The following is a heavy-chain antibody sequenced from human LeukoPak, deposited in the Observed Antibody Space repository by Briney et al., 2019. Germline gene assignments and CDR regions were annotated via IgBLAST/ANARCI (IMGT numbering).Heavy chain of an antibody. CDR3: ARDLGIAPTF. CDR2: INKDGSGT. Sequence: GGSLRLSCAASGFTFSNYFMGWVRQAPGKGLEWVANINKDGSGTSYADSVKGRFTISRDNAKNSLYLQMNSLRAEDTAVYCCARDLGIAPTFGGQGTLVTVSS. V-gene: IGHV3-7*01. J-gene: IGHJ4*02. CDR1: GFTFSNYF. D-gene: IGHD6-13*01.